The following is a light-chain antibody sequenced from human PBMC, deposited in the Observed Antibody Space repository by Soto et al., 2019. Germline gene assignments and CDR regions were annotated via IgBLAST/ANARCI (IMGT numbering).Light chain of an antibody. Sequence: DIQMTQSPSSLSASVGDRVTITCRASQSISSYLNWYQQKPGKAPKLLIYAASSLQSGVPSRFSGSGSGTDFTLTISSLQPEAFATYYCQQSYSTPLTFGGGTQVEIK. V-gene: IGKV1-39*01. CDR2: AAS. J-gene: IGKJ4*01. CDR3: QQSYSTPLT. CDR1: QSISSY.